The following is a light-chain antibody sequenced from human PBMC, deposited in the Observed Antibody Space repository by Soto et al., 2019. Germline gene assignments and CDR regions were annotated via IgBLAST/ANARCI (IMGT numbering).Light chain of an antibody. Sequence: QSVLTQPPSASGTPGQKVTMSCSGSSSNIVSYSVSWYLHLPGTAPKLLIYSDNQRPSGVPDRFSGSKSGTSASLAISGLQSADEADYYCASWDDRLNGPVFGGGTKLTVL. V-gene: IGLV1-44*01. J-gene: IGLJ3*02. CDR2: SDN. CDR3: ASWDDRLNGPV. CDR1: SSNIVSYS.